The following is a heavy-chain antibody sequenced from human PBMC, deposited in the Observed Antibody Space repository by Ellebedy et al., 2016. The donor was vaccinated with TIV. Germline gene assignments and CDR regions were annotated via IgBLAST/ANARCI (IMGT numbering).Heavy chain of an antibody. CDR1: GFTFSSYA. Sequence: GGSLRLSCSASGFTFSSYAMHWVRQAPGKGLEYVSAISSNGGSTYYADSVKGRFTISRGNSKNTLYLQMSSLRAEDTAVYYCVRNGPHSSSWYPLIDYWGQGTLVTVSS. V-gene: IGHV3-64D*06. CDR3: VRNGPHSSSWYPLIDY. CDR2: ISSNGGST. D-gene: IGHD6-13*01. J-gene: IGHJ4*02.